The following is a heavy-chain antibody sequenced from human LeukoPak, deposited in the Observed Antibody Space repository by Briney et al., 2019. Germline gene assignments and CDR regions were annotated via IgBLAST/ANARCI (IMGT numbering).Heavy chain of an antibody. J-gene: IGHJ4*02. CDR2: ISSSSSYI. CDR1: GFTFSSYS. V-gene: IGHV3-21*01. CDR3: AREKGPYYYDSSGPHKVGLDY. D-gene: IGHD3-22*01. Sequence: GGSLRLSCAASGFTFSSYSMNWVRQAPGKGLEWVSSISSSSSYIYYADSVKGRFTISRDNAKNSLYLQMNSLRAEDTAVYYCAREKGPYYYDSSGPHKVGLDYWGQGTLVTVSS.